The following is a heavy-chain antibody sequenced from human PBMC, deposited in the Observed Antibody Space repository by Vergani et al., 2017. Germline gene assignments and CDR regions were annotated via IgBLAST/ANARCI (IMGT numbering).Heavy chain of an antibody. CDR1: GGSFSGYY. CDR3: ARASIMITFWGPGYFQH. CDR2: INHSGST. V-gene: IGHV4-34*01. D-gene: IGHD3-16*01. J-gene: IGHJ1*01. Sequence: QVQLQQWGAGLLKPSETLSLTCAVYGGSFSGYYWSWIRQPPGKGLEWIGEINHSGSTNYNPSLKSRVTISVDTSKNQFSLKLSSVTAADTAVYYCARASIMITFWGPGYFQHWGQGTLVTVSS.